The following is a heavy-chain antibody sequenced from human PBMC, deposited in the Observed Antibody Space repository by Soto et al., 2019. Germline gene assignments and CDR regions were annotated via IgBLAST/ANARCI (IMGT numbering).Heavy chain of an antibody. CDR2: IFPGDSDT. Sequence: GESLKISCQGSGYEFTSYWIGWVRQMPGKGLEWMGIIFPGDSDTRYSPSFHGQVTISADNSISTAYLQWSSLRASDTAMHYCARRDSSGYDPDAFDIWGQGTLVTVSS. D-gene: IGHD3-22*01. V-gene: IGHV5-51*01. CDR1: GYEFTSYW. J-gene: IGHJ3*02. CDR3: ARRDSSGYDPDAFDI.